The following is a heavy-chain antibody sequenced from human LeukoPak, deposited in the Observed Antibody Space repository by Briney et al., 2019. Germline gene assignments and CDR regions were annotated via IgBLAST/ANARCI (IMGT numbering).Heavy chain of an antibody. Sequence: SETLSLTCTVSGGSISSYYWSWLRQPPGKGLEWIGYIYYSGSTNYNPSLKSRVSISVDPSKNQFSLKLSSVTAADTAVYYCARDIAAAAGCFDLWGQGTLVTVSS. V-gene: IGHV4-59*01. CDR3: ARDIAAAAGCFDL. J-gene: IGHJ5*02. D-gene: IGHD6-13*01. CDR2: IYYSGST. CDR1: GGSISSYY.